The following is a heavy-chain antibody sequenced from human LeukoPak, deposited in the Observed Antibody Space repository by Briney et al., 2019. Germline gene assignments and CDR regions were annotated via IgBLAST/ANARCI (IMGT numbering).Heavy chain of an antibody. CDR1: GYTFTSYY. V-gene: IGHV1-46*01. CDR3: ARALPDCGGGCYAVYYYYMDV. D-gene: IGHD2-21*02. Sequence: ASVKVSCKASGYTFTSYYMHWVRQAPGQGLEWMGIIDPSGGSTSYAQKFQGRVTMTRDTSTSTVYMELSSLRSEDTAVYYCARALPDCGGGCYAVYYYYMDVWGKGNTVTISS. CDR2: IDPSGGST. J-gene: IGHJ6*03.